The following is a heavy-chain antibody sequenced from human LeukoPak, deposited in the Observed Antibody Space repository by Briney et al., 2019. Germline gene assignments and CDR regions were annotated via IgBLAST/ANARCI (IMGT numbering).Heavy chain of an antibody. J-gene: IGHJ4*02. V-gene: IGHV3-33*01. CDR3: AERTGSYSGY. D-gene: IGHD1-26*01. Sequence: PGRSLRLSCAASGFTFSSFGMHWVRQAPGKGLEWVAVIWYDGSNKYYTDSVKGRFTISRDNSKNTLYLQMNSLRAEDTAVYYCAERTGSYSGYWGQGTLVTVSS. CDR2: IWYDGSNK. CDR1: GFTFSSFG.